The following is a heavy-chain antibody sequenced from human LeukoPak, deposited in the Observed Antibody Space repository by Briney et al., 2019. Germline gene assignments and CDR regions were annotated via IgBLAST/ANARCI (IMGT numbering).Heavy chain of an antibody. CDR2: IYFSGTT. CDR1: GGSISNYY. D-gene: IGHD1-26*01. Sequence: PSETLSLTCTVSGGSISNYYWSWIRQPPGEGLEWIGYIYFSGTTKYNPSLKSRVTISVDTSKIQFSLKLSSVTAADTAVYYCARGRWELPYWGQGTLVTVSS. V-gene: IGHV4-59*12. CDR3: ARGRWELPY. J-gene: IGHJ4*02.